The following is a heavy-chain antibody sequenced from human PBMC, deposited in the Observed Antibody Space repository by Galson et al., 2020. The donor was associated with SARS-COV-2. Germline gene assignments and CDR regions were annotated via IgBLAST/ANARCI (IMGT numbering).Heavy chain of an antibody. J-gene: IGHJ4*02. V-gene: IGHV4-39*06. CDR2: IDYSGIT. D-gene: IGHD6-6*01. Sequence: SETLSLTCTVSGGSFRTDNHYWAWIRQPPGKGLEYIGIIDYSGITYSNPSLKSRVIISVDTSKNQFPLRVRSVTAADTAVYFCARRGISSSKTLYDYWGQGTLVTVSS. CDR1: GGSFRTDNHY. CDR3: ARRGISSSKTLYDY.